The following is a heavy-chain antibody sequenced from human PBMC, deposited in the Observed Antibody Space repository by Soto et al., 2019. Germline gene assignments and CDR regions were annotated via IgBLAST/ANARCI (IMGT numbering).Heavy chain of an antibody. Sequence: SVEVSCQASGGTVTRYAISWVRQDPGQGLEWMGGIIPIFGTANYAQKFQGRVTITADKSTSTAYMELSSLRSEDTAVYYCAREGYSSGWLKTSLFDYWGQGTLVPGS. D-gene: IGHD6-19*01. CDR1: GGTVTRYA. J-gene: IGHJ4*02. CDR2: IIPIFGTA. V-gene: IGHV1-69*06. CDR3: AREGYSSGWLKTSLFDY.